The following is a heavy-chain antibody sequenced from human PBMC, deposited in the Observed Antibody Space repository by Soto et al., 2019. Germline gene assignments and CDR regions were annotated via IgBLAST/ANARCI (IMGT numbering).Heavy chain of an antibody. D-gene: IGHD1-26*01. CDR1: GFAFSSYG. J-gene: IGHJ4*02. CDR3: SRVGGSTWH. Sequence: VGSLRLSCAASGFAFSSYGMHWVRQAPGKGLEWVAVISYDGSNKYYADFVKGRFTISRDNAKNTLYLQMNSLRVEDTAVYYCSRVGGSTWHWGQGTLVTVSS. V-gene: IGHV3-30*03. CDR2: ISYDGSNK.